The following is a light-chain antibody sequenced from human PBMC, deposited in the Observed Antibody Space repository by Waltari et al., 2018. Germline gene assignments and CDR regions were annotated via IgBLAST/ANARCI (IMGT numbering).Light chain of an antibody. CDR3: QQSYSTPLT. CDR2: AAS. J-gene: IGKJ4*01. CDR1: QSISSY. V-gene: IGKV1-39*01. Sequence: DIQMTQSPSSLSASVGDRVTITCRPRQSISSYLNWYQQKPGKAPKLLIYAASSLQSGVPSRFSGSGSWTDFTLTISSLQPEDFATYYCQQSYSTPLTFGGGTKVEIK.